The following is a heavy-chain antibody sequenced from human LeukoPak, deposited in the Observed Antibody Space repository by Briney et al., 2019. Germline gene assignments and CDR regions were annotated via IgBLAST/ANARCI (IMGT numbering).Heavy chain of an antibody. CDR1: GFTFSHHA. CDR3: ARGVWSSHNKEYFFDY. CDR2: INAGNGKT. J-gene: IGHJ4*02. Sequence: ASVKVSCKASGFTFSHHAMNWVRQAPGQRLEWMGWINAGNGKTKYSQKFQDRVTITRDTPASTAYMELNSLRSEDTAVYYCARGVWSSHNKEYFFDYWGQGTLVTVSS. V-gene: IGHV1-3*01. D-gene: IGHD6-19*01.